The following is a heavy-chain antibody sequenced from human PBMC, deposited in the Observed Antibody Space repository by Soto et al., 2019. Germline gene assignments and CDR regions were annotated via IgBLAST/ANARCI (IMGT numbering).Heavy chain of an antibody. CDR3: ARYKGYCSGGSCYYYYYMDV. V-gene: IGHV3-48*01. Sequence: GGSLRLSCAASGFTFSTYSMNWVRQAPGKGLEWVSYISTTGSTIYYADSVKGRFTISRDNAKDSLYLQMTSLRAEDTAVYYCARYKGYCSGGSCYYYYYMDVWGKGATVTVSS. CDR2: ISTTGSTI. CDR1: GFTFSTYS. D-gene: IGHD2-15*01. J-gene: IGHJ6*03.